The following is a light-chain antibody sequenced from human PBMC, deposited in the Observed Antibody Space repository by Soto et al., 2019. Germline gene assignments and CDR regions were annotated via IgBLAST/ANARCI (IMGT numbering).Light chain of an antibody. Sequence: QSALTQPGSVSGSPGQSITICCTGTSSDGGGYNYVSWYQQHPGKAPRLMIYEVSNRPSGVSNRFSGSKSGNTASLTISGLQAEDEADYYCSSYTSSSTLGVVFGGGTKLTVL. CDR2: EVS. V-gene: IGLV2-14*01. CDR1: SSDGGGYNY. J-gene: IGLJ3*02. CDR3: SSYTSSSTLGVV.